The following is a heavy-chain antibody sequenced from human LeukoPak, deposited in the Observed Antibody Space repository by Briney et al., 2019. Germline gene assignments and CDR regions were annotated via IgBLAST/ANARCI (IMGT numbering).Heavy chain of an antibody. CDR3: ARDRLVRGEDY. D-gene: IGHD3-10*01. CDR1: GGSISSSSYY. CDR2: IYYSGST. Sequence: SSETLSLTCTVSGGSISSSSYYWGWIRQPPGKGLEWIGSIYYSGSTYYNPSLKSRVTISVDTSKNQFSLKLSSVTAADTAVYYCARDRLVRGEDYWGQGTLVTVSS. J-gene: IGHJ4*02. V-gene: IGHV4-39*07.